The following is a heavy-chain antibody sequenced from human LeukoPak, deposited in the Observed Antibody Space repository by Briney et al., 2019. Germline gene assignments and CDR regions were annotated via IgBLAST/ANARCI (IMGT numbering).Heavy chain of an antibody. CDR3: ARVAGSDAFDI. CDR2: IKPDGSEK. J-gene: IGHJ3*02. CDR1: GFTFSTYW. Sequence: GGSLRLSCADSGFTFSTYWMSWLRQVPGKGLEWVANIKPDGSEKYYADSVKGRFSISRDNAKNSLYLQMNSLRAEDTAVYYCARVAGSDAFDIWGQGTMVTVSS. V-gene: IGHV3-7*01. D-gene: IGHD3-10*01.